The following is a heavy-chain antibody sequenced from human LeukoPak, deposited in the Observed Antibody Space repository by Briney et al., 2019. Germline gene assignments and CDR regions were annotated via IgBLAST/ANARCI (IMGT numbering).Heavy chain of an antibody. Sequence: ASVKVSCKASGYTFTSNYIHWVRQAPGQGLEWMGTINPSGGSTTFAQKFQGRVTMTRDTSMSTLYMELSSLESDDTAVYFCARAVAAGRRFDYWGQGTLAIVSS. D-gene: IGHD6-13*01. CDR3: ARAVAAGRRFDY. J-gene: IGHJ4*02. CDR2: INPSGGST. CDR1: GYTFTSNY. V-gene: IGHV1-46*01.